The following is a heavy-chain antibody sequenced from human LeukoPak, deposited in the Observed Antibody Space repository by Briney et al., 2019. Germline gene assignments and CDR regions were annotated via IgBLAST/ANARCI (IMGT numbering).Heavy chain of an antibody. CDR1: GGSISSGGYY. Sequence: SQTLSLTCTVSGGSISSGGYYWSWIRQPPGKGLEWIGYIYHSGSTYYNPSLKSRVTISVDRSKNQFSLKLSSVTAADTAVYYCATSSGWGDWFDPWGQGTLVTVSS. D-gene: IGHD6-19*01. V-gene: IGHV4-30-2*01. CDR2: IYHSGST. CDR3: ATSSGWGDWFDP. J-gene: IGHJ5*02.